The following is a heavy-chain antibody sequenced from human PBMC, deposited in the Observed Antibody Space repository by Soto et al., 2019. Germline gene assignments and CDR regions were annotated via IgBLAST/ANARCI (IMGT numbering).Heavy chain of an antibody. CDR3: ARDLDSSGRVYYYYGMDV. J-gene: IGHJ6*02. Sequence: GGSLRLSCAASGFTFSSYSMNWVRQAPGKGLEWVSSISSSSSYIYYADSVKGRFTISRDNAKNSLYLQMNSLRAEDTAVYYCARDLDSSGRVYYYYGMDVWRQGTTVTVSS. CDR2: ISSSSSYI. D-gene: IGHD3-22*01. CDR1: GFTFSSYS. V-gene: IGHV3-21*01.